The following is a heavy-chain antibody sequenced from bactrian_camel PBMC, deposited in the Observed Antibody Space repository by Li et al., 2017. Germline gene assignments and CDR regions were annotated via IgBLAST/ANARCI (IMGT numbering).Heavy chain of an antibody. CDR1: EFTFNNNW. V-gene: IGHV3S1*01. D-gene: IGHD4*01. CDR3: AIQKFIYRDSGTYFAY. Sequence: HVQLVESGGRVVQPGGSLRLSCLASEFTFNNNWMHWVRQAPGKGLEWVSSIYTGDGTIRSAESVKGRFTISRDNTKNTLFLQLNSLQTEDTAMYYCAIQKFIYRDSGTYFAYWGQGTQVTVS. CDR2: IYTGDGTI. J-gene: IGHJ6*01.